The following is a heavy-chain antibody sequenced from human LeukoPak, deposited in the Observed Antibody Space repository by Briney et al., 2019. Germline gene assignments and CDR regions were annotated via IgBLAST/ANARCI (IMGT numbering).Heavy chain of an antibody. D-gene: IGHD1-26*01. Sequence: GGSLRLSCAASGFTFSSYAMSWVRQAPGKGLEWVSAISGSGGSTYYADSVKGRFTISRDNSKNTLYLQMNSLRAEDTAVYYCAREAPEDGPATILDYFDYWGQGTLVTVSS. CDR3: AREAPEDGPATILDYFDY. J-gene: IGHJ4*02. CDR2: ISGSGGST. CDR1: GFTFSSYA. V-gene: IGHV3-23*01.